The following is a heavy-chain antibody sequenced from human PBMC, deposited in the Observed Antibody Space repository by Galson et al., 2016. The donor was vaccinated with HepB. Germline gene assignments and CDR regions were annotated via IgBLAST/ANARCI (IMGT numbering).Heavy chain of an antibody. J-gene: IGHJ3*02. Sequence: SLRLSCAASGFTFSSYSMNWVRQAPGKGLEWVSYISSSSSTISYADSVKGRFTISRDNAKNSLYLQMNSLRAEDTAVYYCATDVRGGASDIWGQGTMGTVSS. V-gene: IGHV3-48*01. CDR2: ISSSSSTI. CDR3: ATDVRGGASDI. CDR1: GFTFSSYS. D-gene: IGHD3-16*01.